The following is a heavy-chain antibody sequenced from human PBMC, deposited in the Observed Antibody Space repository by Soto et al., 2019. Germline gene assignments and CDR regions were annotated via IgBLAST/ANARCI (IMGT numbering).Heavy chain of an antibody. CDR1: GFTFSNAW. J-gene: IGHJ4*02. Sequence: GSLRLSCAASGFTFSNAWMSWVRQAPGKGREGVGRIKSKTDGGTTDYAATVKGRFTISRDDSKNSLYLQMNSLKTEDTAVYYCTTDTGQARWLHRISSFDYWGQGTLVTVSS. D-gene: IGHD5-12*01. CDR3: TTDTGQARWLHRISSFDY. V-gene: IGHV3-15*01. CDR2: IKSKTDGGTT.